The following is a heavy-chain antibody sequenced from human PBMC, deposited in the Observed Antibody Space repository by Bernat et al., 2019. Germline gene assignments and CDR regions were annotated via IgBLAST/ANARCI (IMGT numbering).Heavy chain of an antibody. CDR3: ARDRGIAVAGTRYYGMDV. CDR2: INPNSGGT. V-gene: IGHV1-2*04. D-gene: IGHD6-19*01. J-gene: IGHJ6*02. Sequence: QVQLVQSGAEVKKPGASVKVSCKASGYTFTGYYMHWVRQAPGQGLEWMGWINPNSGGTNYAQKFQGWVTMTRDTSISTAYMELSRLRSDDTAVYYCARDRGIAVAGTRYYGMDVWGQGTTVTVSS. CDR1: GYTFTGYY.